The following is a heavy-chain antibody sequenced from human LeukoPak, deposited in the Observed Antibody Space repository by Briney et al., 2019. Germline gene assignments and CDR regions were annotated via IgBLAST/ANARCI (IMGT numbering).Heavy chain of an antibody. J-gene: IGHJ1*01. CDR1: GGSFSGYY. CDR3: ARMVATYLQYFQH. D-gene: IGHD2-8*01. Sequence: PSETLSLTCAVYGGSFSGYYWSWIRQPPGKGLEWIGEINHSGSTNYNPSLKSRVTISVDTSKNQFSLKLSSVTAADTAVYYCARMVATYLQYFQHWGQGTLVTVSS. V-gene: IGHV4-34*01. CDR2: INHSGST.